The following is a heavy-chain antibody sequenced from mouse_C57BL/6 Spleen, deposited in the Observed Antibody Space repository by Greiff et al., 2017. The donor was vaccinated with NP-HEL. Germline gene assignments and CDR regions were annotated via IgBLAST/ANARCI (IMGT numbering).Heavy chain of an antibody. CDR2: ISSGGSYT. J-gene: IGHJ3*01. CDR1: GFTFSSYG. V-gene: IGHV5-6*01. D-gene: IGHD1-2*01. CDR3: ASITEGFAY. Sequence: EVKVVESGGDLVKPGGSLKLSCAASGFTFSSYGMSWVRQTPDKRLEWVATISSGGSYTYYPDSVKGRFTISRDNAKNTLYLQMSSLKSEDTAMYYCASITEGFAYWGQGTLVTVSA.